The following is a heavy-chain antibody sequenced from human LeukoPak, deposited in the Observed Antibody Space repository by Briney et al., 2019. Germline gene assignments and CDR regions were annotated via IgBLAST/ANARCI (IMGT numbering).Heavy chain of an antibody. J-gene: IGHJ4*02. CDR3: ARGPGGYYYGSGSGFDY. Sequence: GGSLRLSCAASGFTFSSYAMHWVRQAPGKGLEWVAVISYDGSNKYYADSVKGRFTISRDNSKNTLYLQMNSLRAEDTAVYYCARGPGGYYYGSGSGFDYWGQGTLVTVSS. V-gene: IGHV3-30-3*01. CDR1: GFTFSSYA. CDR2: ISYDGSNK. D-gene: IGHD3-10*01.